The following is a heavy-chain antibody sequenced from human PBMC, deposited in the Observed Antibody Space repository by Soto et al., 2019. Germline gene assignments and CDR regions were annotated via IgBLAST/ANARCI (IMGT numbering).Heavy chain of an antibody. CDR3: ARVGSWVAYYYDSRPYTLEFWLDP. Sequence: NPSETLSLTCAASGYSISSGYYWGWLRQPPGKGLEWFGSIYHGGSTYYNPSLNSRVTFSIDMTNNHLSLLLNSVTAADTAVYYCARVGSWVAYYYDSRPYTLEFWLDPWGQGTLVTVSS. J-gene: IGHJ5*02. CDR2: IYHGGST. V-gene: IGHV4-38-2*01. D-gene: IGHD3-22*01. CDR1: GYSISSGYY.